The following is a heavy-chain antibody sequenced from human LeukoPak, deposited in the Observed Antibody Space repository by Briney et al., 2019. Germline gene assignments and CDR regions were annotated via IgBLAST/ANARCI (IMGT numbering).Heavy chain of an antibody. D-gene: IGHD3-22*01. CDR2: ISAY. V-gene: IGHV1-18*01. CDR3: ARRFNYYDSSGYYQGFYFDY. CDR1: GYTFTSYG. J-gene: IGHJ4*02. Sequence: RASVKVSCKASGYTFTSYGINWVRQAPGQGLEWMGWISAYAQKFQGRVTMTIDTSTGTAYMELRSLRSDDTAVYYCARRFNYYDSSGYYQGFYFDYWGLGTLVTVSS.